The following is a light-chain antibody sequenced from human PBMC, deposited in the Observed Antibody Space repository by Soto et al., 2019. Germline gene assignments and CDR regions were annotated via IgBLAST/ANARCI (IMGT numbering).Light chain of an antibody. V-gene: IGKV1-39*01. CDR3: QQSYSTLLS. CDR2: GTS. CDR1: QSINTY. J-gene: IGKJ4*01. Sequence: DIQMTQSPSSLSASVGDRVTITCRASQSINTYLNWYQQTPGKAPKLLIYGTSTLQSGVPSRFSGSGSGTDFTLTISSLQPEDFATDYCQQSYSTLLSFGGGTKVEIK.